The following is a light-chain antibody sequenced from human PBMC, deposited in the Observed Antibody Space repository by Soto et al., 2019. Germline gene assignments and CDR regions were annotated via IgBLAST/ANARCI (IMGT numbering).Light chain of an antibody. CDR2: GTF. J-gene: IGKJ1*01. Sequence: EIALTQSPGTLSVSPGERATLSCRASETISSDKLAWYQQKPGQPPSLLIYGTFSRASGISDRFSGSGSGTDFTLTIRRLEPEDSAIYYCQQYGSWTFGQGTKLEI. V-gene: IGKV3-20*01. CDR1: ETISSDK. CDR3: QQYGSWT.